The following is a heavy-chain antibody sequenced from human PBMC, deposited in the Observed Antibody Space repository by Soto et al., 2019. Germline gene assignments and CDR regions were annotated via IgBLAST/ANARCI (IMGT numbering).Heavy chain of an antibody. CDR3: ARDYDSTPSYSYSFDH. V-gene: IGHV3-33*01. D-gene: IGHD3-22*01. Sequence: QVQLVEAGGGVVQPGRSLRLSCAASGFTFSRYGMHWVRQAPGKGLEWVAVIWDDGSNKYYADSVKGRFTISRDNSKNPLYLQVDSRRADDTGVYYCARDYDSTPSYSYSFDHWGQGTLVPVSS. J-gene: IGHJ4*02. CDR1: GFTFSRYG. CDR2: IWDDGSNK.